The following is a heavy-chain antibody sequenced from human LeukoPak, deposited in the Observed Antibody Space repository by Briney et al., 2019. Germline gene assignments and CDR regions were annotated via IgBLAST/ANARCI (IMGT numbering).Heavy chain of an antibody. Sequence: ASVKVSCKASGYTFTGYYMHWVRQAPGQGLEWMGWINPNSGGTNYAQKFQGRVTMTRDTSISTAYMELSRLRSDDTAVYYCVTGTTYYYHMDVWGKGTTVTVSS. V-gene: IGHV1-2*02. J-gene: IGHJ6*03. D-gene: IGHD1-7*01. CDR3: VTGTTYYYHMDV. CDR1: GYTFTGYY. CDR2: INPNSGGT.